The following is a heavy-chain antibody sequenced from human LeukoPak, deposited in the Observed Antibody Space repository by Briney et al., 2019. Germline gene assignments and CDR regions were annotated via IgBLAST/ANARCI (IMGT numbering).Heavy chain of an antibody. CDR2: IYYDGSNI. V-gene: IGHV3-33*01. J-gene: IGHJ4*02. CDR1: EFTSTTYG. D-gene: IGHD1-1*01. CDR3: ARDWKTNSFDY. Sequence: GGSLRLSCAASEFTSTTYGMHWVRQAPGKGLEWVAFIYYDGSNIYYADYVKGRFTISRDISKNTLYLQMDSLRAEDTAIYYCARDWKTNSFDYWGQGTLVTVSS.